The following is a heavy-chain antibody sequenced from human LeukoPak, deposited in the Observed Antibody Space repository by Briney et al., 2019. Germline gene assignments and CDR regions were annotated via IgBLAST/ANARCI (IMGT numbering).Heavy chain of an antibody. CDR3: AKECYEGSGYCFDY. CDR2: IGSNGVST. V-gene: IGHV3-23*01. J-gene: IGHJ4*02. D-gene: IGHD3-22*01. CDR1: GFTFSSYS. Sequence: GGSLRLSCAASGFTFSSYSMNWVRQAPGKGLEWVSGIGSNGVSTYYADSVKGRFTISRDNSKKALYLQMNSLRAEDTAVYYCAKECYEGSGYCFDYWGQGTLVTVSS.